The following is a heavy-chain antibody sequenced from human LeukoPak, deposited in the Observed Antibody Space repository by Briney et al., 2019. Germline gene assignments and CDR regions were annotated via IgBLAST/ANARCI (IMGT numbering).Heavy chain of an antibody. CDR1: GGSISSGDYY. V-gene: IGHV4-30-4*01. J-gene: IGHJ6*02. CDR2: IYYSGST. CDR3: ARGVRVVVPAAIYYYHYGMDV. D-gene: IGHD2-2*01. Sequence: PSETLSLTCTVSGGSISSGDYYWSWIRQPPGKGLEWIGYIYYSGSTYYNPSLKSRVTISVDTSKNQFSLKLSSVTAADTAVYYCARGVRVVVPAAIYYYHYGMDVWGQGTTVTVSS.